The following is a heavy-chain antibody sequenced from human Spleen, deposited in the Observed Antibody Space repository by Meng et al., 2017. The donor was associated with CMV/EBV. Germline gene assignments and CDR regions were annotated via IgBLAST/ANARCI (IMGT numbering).Heavy chain of an antibody. V-gene: IGHV3-33*06. CDR1: GFPFSSYG. Sequence: SCASSGFPFSSYGLPWVRPAPGKGLEWVAVIWYDGSNKYYADSVKGRFTISRDNSKNTLYLQMNSLRAEDTAVYYCAKGRAGTPLDYWGQGTLVTVSS. CDR3: AKGRAGTPLDY. CDR2: IWYDGSNK. D-gene: IGHD1-14*01. J-gene: IGHJ4*02.